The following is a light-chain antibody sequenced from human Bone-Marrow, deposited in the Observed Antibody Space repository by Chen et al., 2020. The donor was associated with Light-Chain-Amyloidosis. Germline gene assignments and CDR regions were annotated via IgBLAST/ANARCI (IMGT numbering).Light chain of an antibody. V-gene: IGKV3-11*01. CDR2: DAS. CDR3: KQRSSWPWT. Sequence: EIVLTQSPATLSLSPGETATLSCRASQSVFRYLAWYQQVPGQPPRLLIYDASTRATGTPARISGGGSGTDFTLTISSLDPEDFAVYYCKQRSSWPWTFGQGTKVEVK. J-gene: IGKJ1*01. CDR1: QSVFRY.